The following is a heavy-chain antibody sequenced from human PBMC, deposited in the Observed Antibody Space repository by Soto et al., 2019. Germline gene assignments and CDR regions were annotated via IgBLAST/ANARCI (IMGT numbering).Heavy chain of an antibody. Sequence: SETLSLTCAVYGGFLSESYWTWIRQPPGKGLEWIGEINHVGGTNYNPSLKSRVTMSVDTSQNQFSLRLISVTAADTAMYFCVRIRYQLPSSVLWLDPWGQGTSVTVYS. CDR3: VRIRYQLPSSVLWLDP. CDR1: GGFLSESY. CDR2: INHVGGT. J-gene: IGHJ5*02. V-gene: IGHV4-34*01. D-gene: IGHD3-16*01.